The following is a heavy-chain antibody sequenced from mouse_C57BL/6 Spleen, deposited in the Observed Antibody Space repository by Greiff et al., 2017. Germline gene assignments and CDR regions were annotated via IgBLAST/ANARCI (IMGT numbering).Heavy chain of an antibody. V-gene: IGHV6-3*01. J-gene: IGHJ3*01. CDR2: IRLKSDNYAT. CDR1: GFTFSNYW. Sequence: EVNLVESGGGLVQPGGSMKLSCVASGFTFSNYWMNWVRQSPEKGLEWVAQIRLKSDNYATHYAESVKGRFTISRDDSKSSVYLQMNNLRAEDTGIYYCTGGAWFAYWGQGTLVTVSA. CDR3: TGGAWFAY.